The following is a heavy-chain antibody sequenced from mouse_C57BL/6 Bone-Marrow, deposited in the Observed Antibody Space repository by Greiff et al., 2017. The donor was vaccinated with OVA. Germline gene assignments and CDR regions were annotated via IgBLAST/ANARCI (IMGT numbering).Heavy chain of an antibody. D-gene: IGHD1-1*01. CDR3: AKDYYGSSSWFAY. V-gene: IGHV1-81*01. CDR1: GYTFTRYG. CDR2: IYPRSGNT. Sequence: VKLMESGAELARPGASVKLSCKASGYTFTRYGISWVKQRTGQGLEWIGEIYPRSGNTYYNEKFKGKATLTADKSSSTAYMELRSLTSEDSAVYFCAKDYYGSSSWFAYWGQAALVTVST. J-gene: IGHJ3*01.